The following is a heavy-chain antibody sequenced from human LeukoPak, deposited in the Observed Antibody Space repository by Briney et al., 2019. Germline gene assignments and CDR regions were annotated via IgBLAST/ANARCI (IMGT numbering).Heavy chain of an antibody. Sequence: SETLSLTCTVSGGSISSSSYYWGWIRQPPGKGLEWIGSIYYSGSTYYNPSLKSRVTISVDTSKNQFSLKLSSVTAADTAVYYCARPINDYGVYYFDYWGQGTLVTVSS. V-gene: IGHV4-39*01. CDR3: ARPINDYGVYYFDY. CDR2: IYYSGST. CDR1: GGSISSSSYY. J-gene: IGHJ4*02. D-gene: IGHD4-17*01.